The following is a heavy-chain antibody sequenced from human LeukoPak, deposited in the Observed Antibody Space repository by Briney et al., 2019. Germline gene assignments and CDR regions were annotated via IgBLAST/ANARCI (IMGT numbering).Heavy chain of an antibody. Sequence: ASVKVSCKASGYTFTGYYMHWVRQAPGQGLEWMGRIIPILGIANYAQKFQGRVTITADKSTSTAYMELSSLRSEDTAVYYCARAGDGYNGDYWGQGTLVTVSS. CDR3: ARAGDGYNGDY. CDR1: GYTFTGYY. CDR2: IIPILGIA. D-gene: IGHD5-24*01. J-gene: IGHJ4*02. V-gene: IGHV1-69*04.